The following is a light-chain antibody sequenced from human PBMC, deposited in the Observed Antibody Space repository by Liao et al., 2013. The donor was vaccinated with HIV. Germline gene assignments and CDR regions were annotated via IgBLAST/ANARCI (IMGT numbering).Light chain of an antibody. J-gene: IGLJ3*02. CDR1: NIGSKS. Sequence: SYELTQPPSVSVAPGKTARITCGGNNIGSKSVHWYQQKPGQAPVLVISYDSDRPSGIPERFSGSSSGTTVTLTISGVQAEDEADYHCQSADSSNTWVFGGGTKLTVL. CDR2: YDS. CDR3: QSADSSNTWV. V-gene: IGLV3-21*01.